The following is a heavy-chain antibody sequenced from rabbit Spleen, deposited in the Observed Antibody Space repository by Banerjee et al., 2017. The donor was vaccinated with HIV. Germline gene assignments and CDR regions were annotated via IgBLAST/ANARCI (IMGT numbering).Heavy chain of an antibody. CDR1: GFTLSSYY. J-gene: IGHJ3*01. CDR3: ARGSAAMTMVITGFYLGL. D-gene: IGHD2-1*01. CDR2: IDPVFGIT. V-gene: IGHV1S7*01. Sequence: QVKESGGGLVQPGGSLKLSCKASGFTLSSYYMNWVRQAPGKGLEWIGYIDPVFGITYYANWVNGRFSISRENAQNTVFLQMTSLTAADTATYFCARGSAAMTMVITGFYLGLWGQGTLVTVS.